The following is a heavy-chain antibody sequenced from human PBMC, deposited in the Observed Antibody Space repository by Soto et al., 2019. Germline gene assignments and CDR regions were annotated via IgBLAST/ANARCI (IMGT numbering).Heavy chain of an antibody. V-gene: IGHV1-46*03. J-gene: IGHJ4*02. CDR1: GYTFTSYY. CDR3: ARVWGYCSGGSCSLFDY. CDR2: INPSGGST. Sequence: ASVKVSCKASGYTFTSYYMHWVRQAPGQVLEWMGIINPSGGSTSYAQKFQGRVTMTRDTSTSTVYMELSSLRSEDTAVYYCARVWGYCSGGSCSLFDYWGQGTLVTVSS. D-gene: IGHD2-15*01.